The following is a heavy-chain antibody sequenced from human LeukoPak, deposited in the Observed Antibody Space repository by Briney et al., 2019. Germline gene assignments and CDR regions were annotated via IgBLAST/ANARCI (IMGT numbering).Heavy chain of an antibody. D-gene: IGHD3-16*01. J-gene: IGHJ6*02. CDR2: ISAYNGNT. Sequence: ASVKVSCKASGYTFTSYGISWVRQAPGQGLEWMGWISAYNGNTNYAQKLQGRVTMTTDTSTSIAYMELRSLRSDDTAVYYCASTVGITFGGRYGMDAWGQGTTVTVSS. CDR1: GYTFTSYG. V-gene: IGHV1-18*01. CDR3: ASTVGITFGGRYGMDA.